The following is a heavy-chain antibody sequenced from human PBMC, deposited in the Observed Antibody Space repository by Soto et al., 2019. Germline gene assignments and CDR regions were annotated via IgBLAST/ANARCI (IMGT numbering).Heavy chain of an antibody. J-gene: IGHJ3*02. CDR2: ISSNGGST. Sequence: PGGSLRLSCEASGFTFSSYSMNWVRQAPGKGLEYVSAISSNGGSTYYANSVKGRFTISRDNSKNTLYLQMGSLRAEDMAVYYCARNYGGNSYAFDIWGQGTMVTVSS. D-gene: IGHD2-21*02. V-gene: IGHV3-64*01. CDR1: GFTFSSYS. CDR3: ARNYGGNSYAFDI.